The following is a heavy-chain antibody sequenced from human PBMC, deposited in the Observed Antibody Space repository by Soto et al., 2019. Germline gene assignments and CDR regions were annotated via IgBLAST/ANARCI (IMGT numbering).Heavy chain of an antibody. CDR3: SIVRAFRGRDYFDY. J-gene: IGHJ4*02. CDR1: GFTFSSYG. D-gene: IGHD1-26*01. Sequence: GGSLRLSCAASGFTFSSYGMHWVRQAPGKGLEWVAVISYDGSNKYYADSVKGRFTISRDNSKNTLYLQMNSLRAEDTAVYYCSIVRAFRGRDYFDYRGQGPLVTVSS. CDR2: ISYDGSNK. V-gene: IGHV3-30*03.